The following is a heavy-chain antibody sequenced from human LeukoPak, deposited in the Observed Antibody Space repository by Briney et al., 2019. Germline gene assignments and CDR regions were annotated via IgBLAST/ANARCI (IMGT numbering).Heavy chain of an antibody. Sequence: GGSLRLSCAASGFTFSGYWMSWLRQAPGKGLEWVANIKQDGGEKYYVDSVKGRFTISRDNAKNSLYLQMNSLRAEDTAVYYCARDRGFGQADVWGKGTTVTVSS. CDR1: GFTFSGYW. CDR3: ARDRGFGQADV. D-gene: IGHD3-10*01. V-gene: IGHV3-7*01. CDR2: IKQDGGEK. J-gene: IGHJ6*04.